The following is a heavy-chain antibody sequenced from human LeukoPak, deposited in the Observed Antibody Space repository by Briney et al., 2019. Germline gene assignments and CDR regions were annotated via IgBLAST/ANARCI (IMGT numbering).Heavy chain of an antibody. D-gene: IGHD3-22*01. V-gene: IGHV1-18*01. CDR2: ISAYNGDT. J-gene: IGHJ3*02. CDR3: ARGGPAPHRITLIVVASSTDAFDT. CDR1: GYTFTSYG. Sequence: ASVKVSCKASGYTFTSYGISWVRQAPGQGLEWMGWISAYNGDTNYAQKLQGRVTMTTDTSTSTAYMELRSLRSDDTAVYYCARGGPAPHRITLIVVASSTDAFDTWGQGTMVTVSS.